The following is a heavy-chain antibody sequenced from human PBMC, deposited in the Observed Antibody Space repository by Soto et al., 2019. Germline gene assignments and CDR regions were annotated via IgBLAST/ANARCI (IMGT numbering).Heavy chain of an antibody. CDR1: GFTFSSYA. V-gene: IGHV3-23*01. J-gene: IGHJ4*02. Sequence: GGSLRLSCEASGFTFSSYATSWVRQAPGKGLEWISSISDTGGNTYYADSMKGRFTISRDNSKNTLYLQMNSLRAEDTAVYYCAKAGPNSHGRNYFDHWGQGTLVTVSS. CDR2: ISDTGGNT. D-gene: IGHD1-26*01. CDR3: AKAGPNSHGRNYFDH.